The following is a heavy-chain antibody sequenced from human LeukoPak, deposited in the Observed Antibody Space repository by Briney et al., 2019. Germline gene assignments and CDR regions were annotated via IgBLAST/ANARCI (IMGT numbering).Heavy chain of an antibody. CDR3: ARGDIGYNWFDP. CDR1: GGSISSYY. Sequence: PSETLSLTCTVSGGSISSYYWNWIRQPAGQGLEWIGRINTSGSTNYNPSLKSRVTMSIDTSKNQFSLKLRSVTAADTAVYYCARGDIGYNWFDPWGQGTLVTVSS. CDR2: INTSGST. J-gene: IGHJ5*02. D-gene: IGHD3-9*01. V-gene: IGHV4-4*07.